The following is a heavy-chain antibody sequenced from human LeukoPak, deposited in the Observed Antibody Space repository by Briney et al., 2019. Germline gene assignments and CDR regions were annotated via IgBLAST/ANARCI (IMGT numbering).Heavy chain of an antibody. Sequence: SETLSLTCTVSGGSISSSSYYWGWIRQPPGKGLEWIGSIYYSGSTYNNPSLKSRVTISVDTSKNQFSLKLSSVTAADTAVYYCARSGSYYGMDFDYWGQGTLVTVSS. J-gene: IGHJ4*02. CDR3: ARSGSYYGMDFDY. V-gene: IGHV4-39*07. D-gene: IGHD1-26*01. CDR1: GGSISSSSYY. CDR2: IYYSGST.